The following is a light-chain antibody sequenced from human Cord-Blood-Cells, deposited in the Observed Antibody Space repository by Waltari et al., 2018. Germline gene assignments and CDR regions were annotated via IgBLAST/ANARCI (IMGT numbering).Light chain of an antibody. CDR1: SSNIGSNT. Sequence: QSVLTQPPSASGTPGQRVTISCSGSSSNIGSNTVNWYQQLPGTAPKLLIYRNNQRPSGGPDRFAGSKAGTSASLVISGLQAEDEADYYCAAWDDSLNGWVFGGGTKLTVL. CDR2: RNN. J-gene: IGLJ3*02. V-gene: IGLV1-44*01. CDR3: AAWDDSLNGWV.